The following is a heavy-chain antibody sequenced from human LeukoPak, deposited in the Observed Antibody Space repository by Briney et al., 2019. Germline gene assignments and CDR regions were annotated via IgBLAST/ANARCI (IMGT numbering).Heavy chain of an antibody. CDR2: IRQDGSEK. CDR1: GFTLSSYW. CDR3: ARDRYWGSGYYDNDY. V-gene: IGHV3-7*01. Sequence: GGSLRLSFAASGFTLSSYWMSWVRQAPGKGLEWVANIRQDGSEKYYVDSVKGRFTISRDTAKNSLSLQMNSLRAEDTAVYYCARDRYWGSGYYDNDYWGQGTLVTVSS. J-gene: IGHJ4*02. D-gene: IGHD3-22*01.